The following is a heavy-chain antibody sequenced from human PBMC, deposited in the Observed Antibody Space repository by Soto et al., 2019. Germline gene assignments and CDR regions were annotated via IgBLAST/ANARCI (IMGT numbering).Heavy chain of an antibody. V-gene: IGHV5-10-1*01. D-gene: IGHD2-15*01. Sequence: GESLKISCKGSGYSFTSYWISWVRQMPGKGLEWMGRIDPSDSYTNYSPSFQGHVTISADKSISTAYLQWSSLKASDTAMYYCGRYCSGGSCYSGDYYYYYGMDVWGQGTTVTVSS. CDR2: IDPSDSYT. CDR1: GYSFTSYW. J-gene: IGHJ6*02. CDR3: GRYCSGGSCYSGDYYYYYGMDV.